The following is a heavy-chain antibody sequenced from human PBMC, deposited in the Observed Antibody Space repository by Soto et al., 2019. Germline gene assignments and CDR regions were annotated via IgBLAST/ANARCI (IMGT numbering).Heavy chain of an antibody. Sequence: ASVKVSCKASGYTFSTYYMHWVRQAPGQGYEWMGIINPSGGSTTYAQKFQGRVTMTTDTSTTTAYMELRSLTSDDTAVYYCARRFTLDRYYYDSSGYYYVIKDYWGQGTLVTVSS. J-gene: IGHJ4*02. CDR2: INPSGGST. CDR1: GYTFSTYY. D-gene: IGHD3-22*01. V-gene: IGHV1-46*01. CDR3: ARRFTLDRYYYDSSGYYYVIKDY.